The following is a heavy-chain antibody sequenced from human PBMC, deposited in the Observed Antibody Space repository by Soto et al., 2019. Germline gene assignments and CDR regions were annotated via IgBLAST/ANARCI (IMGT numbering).Heavy chain of an antibody. CDR1: GFTFSNAW. J-gene: IGHJ4*02. Sequence: PGGSLRLSCAASGFTFSNAWMNWVRQAPGKGLEWVGRIKSKPNGGTTDYAAPVKGRFTISRDDSKNTLYLQMNSLKTEDTAVYYCNTEKGTQRRYFDYWGQGALVTVSS. CDR3: NTEKGTQRRYFDY. V-gene: IGHV3-15*07. D-gene: IGHD1-1*01. CDR2: IKSKPNGGTT.